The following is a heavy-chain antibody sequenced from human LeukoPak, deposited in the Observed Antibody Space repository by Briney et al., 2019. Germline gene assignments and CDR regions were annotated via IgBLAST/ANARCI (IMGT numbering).Heavy chain of an antibody. CDR2: INPSGGST. Sequence: GASXXXXXKASGYTFTSYYMHWVRQAPGQGLEWMGIINPSGGSTSYAQKFQGRVTMTRDTSTSTVYMELSSLRSEDTAVYYCARDLCSGCYYFDYWGQGTLVTVSS. CDR3: ARDLCSGCYYFDY. CDR1: GYTFTSYY. J-gene: IGHJ4*02. V-gene: IGHV1-46*01. D-gene: IGHD3-22*01.